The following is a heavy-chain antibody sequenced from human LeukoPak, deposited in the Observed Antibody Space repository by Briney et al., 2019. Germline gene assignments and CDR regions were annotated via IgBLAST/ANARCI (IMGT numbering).Heavy chain of an antibody. CDR3: ARVIRYGYVVNNWFDP. Sequence: QTSETLSLTCTVSGGSISSSSYYWGWIRQPPGKGLEWIGSIYYSGSTYYNPSLKSRVTISVDTSKNQFSLKLSSVTAADTAVYYCARVIRYGYVVNNWFDPWGQGTLVTVSS. D-gene: IGHD5-12*01. CDR1: GGSISSSSYY. CDR2: IYYSGST. J-gene: IGHJ5*02. V-gene: IGHV4-39*07.